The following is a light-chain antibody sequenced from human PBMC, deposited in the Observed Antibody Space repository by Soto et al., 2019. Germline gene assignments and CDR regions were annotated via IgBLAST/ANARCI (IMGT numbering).Light chain of an antibody. J-gene: IGKJ3*01. CDR2: GAS. CDR1: QSVYNN. Sequence: EIVMTQSPATLAVSPGERATXSCRASQSVYNNLAWYQQKPGQAPRLLIYGASTRATGIPARFSGSGSGTEFTLTISSLQSEDFAVYFCQQYNNWPPVTFGPGTKVDIK. V-gene: IGKV3-15*01. CDR3: QQYNNWPPVT.